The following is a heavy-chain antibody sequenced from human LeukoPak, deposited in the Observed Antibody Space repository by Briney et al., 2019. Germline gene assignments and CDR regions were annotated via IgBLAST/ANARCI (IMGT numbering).Heavy chain of an antibody. CDR2: VGGGET. D-gene: IGHD2-8*01. Sequence: GGSLRLSCVASGFTFSNYAMNWVRQAPGKGLEWVAVVGGGETYYTDSVKGRFTISRDNSKNTVSLEMNSLRPEDTAVYYCAKDSWSGNGIYDPFDIWGQGTMVTVSS. CDR3: AKDSWSGNGIYDPFDI. J-gene: IGHJ3*02. V-gene: IGHV3-23*01. CDR1: GFTFSNYA.